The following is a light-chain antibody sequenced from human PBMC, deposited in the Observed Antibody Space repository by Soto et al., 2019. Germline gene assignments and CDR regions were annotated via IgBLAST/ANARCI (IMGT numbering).Light chain of an antibody. CDR1: SSDVGRYTY. J-gene: IGLJ3*02. V-gene: IGLV2-11*01. CDR2: NVT. Sequence: QSALTQPRSVSGSPGQSVTISCTGTSSDVGRYTYVSWYQQHPGKAPKLIIYNVTKRPSGVPDRLSGSKSGNTASLTISGLQAEDEADYYCCSYAGTYTFWVFGGGTKLTVL. CDR3: CSYAGTYTFWV.